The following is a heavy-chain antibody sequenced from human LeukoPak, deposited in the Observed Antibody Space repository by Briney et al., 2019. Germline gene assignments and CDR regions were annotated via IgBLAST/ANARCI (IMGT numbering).Heavy chain of an antibody. V-gene: IGHV3-23*01. Sequence: GGSLRLSCAASGFTFSSYAMSWVRQAPGKGLEWVSAISGSGGSTYYADSVKGRFTISRDNSKNTLYLQMNSLRAEDTAVYYCAKDREWLHDFNYFDYWGQGTLVTVSS. CDR3: AKDREWLHDFNYFDY. J-gene: IGHJ4*02. CDR2: ISGSGGST. D-gene: IGHD3-3*01. CDR1: GFTFSSYA.